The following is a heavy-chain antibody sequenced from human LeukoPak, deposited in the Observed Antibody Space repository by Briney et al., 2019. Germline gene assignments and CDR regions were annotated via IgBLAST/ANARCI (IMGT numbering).Heavy chain of an antibody. J-gene: IGHJ4*02. CDR3: ARDRPQVLWFGELIDY. CDR2: ISAYNGNT. D-gene: IGHD3-10*01. CDR1: GYTFTSYG. V-gene: IGHV1-18*04. Sequence: ASVKVSCKASGYTFTSYGISWVRQAPGQGLEWMGWISAYNGNTNYAQKPQGRVTMTTDTSTSTAYMELRSLRSGDTAVYYCARDRPQVLWFGELIDYWGQGTLVTVSS.